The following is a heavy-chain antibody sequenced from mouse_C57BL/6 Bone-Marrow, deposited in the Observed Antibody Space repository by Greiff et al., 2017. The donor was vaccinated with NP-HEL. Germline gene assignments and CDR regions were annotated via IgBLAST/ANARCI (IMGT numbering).Heavy chain of an antibody. CDR1: GFSLTSYG. Sequence: VKLMESGPGLVQPSQSLSISCTVSGFSLTSYGVHWVRQSPGKGLEWLGVIWSGGSTDYNAAFISRLSISKDNSKSQVFFKMNSLQADDTAIYYCARALYYGNYFDYWGQGTTLTVSS. J-gene: IGHJ2*01. CDR3: ARALYYGNYFDY. CDR2: IWSGGST. D-gene: IGHD1-1*01. V-gene: IGHV2-2*01.